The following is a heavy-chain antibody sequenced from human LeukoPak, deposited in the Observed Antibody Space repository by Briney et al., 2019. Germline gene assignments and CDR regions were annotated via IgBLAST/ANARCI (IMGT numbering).Heavy chain of an antibody. CDR1: GFTFSRNS. Sequence: GGSLRLSCAASGFTFSRNSMNWVRQAPGKGLEWVSSISSSSSYIYYVDSVKGRFTISRDNAKNSLYLQMNSLRAEDTAVYYCAKDQGMYCSSTSCYSDYWGQGTLVTVSS. D-gene: IGHD2-2*01. J-gene: IGHJ4*02. CDR2: ISSSSSYI. CDR3: AKDQGMYCSSTSCYSDY. V-gene: IGHV3-21*04.